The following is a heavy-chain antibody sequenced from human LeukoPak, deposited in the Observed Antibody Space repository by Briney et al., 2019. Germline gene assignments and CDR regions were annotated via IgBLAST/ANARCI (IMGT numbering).Heavy chain of an antibody. CDR3: ARYGSGTPFSGFDY. Sequence: SETLSLTCTVSGGSISSHYWSWIRQPPGKGLEWIGYIYYSGSTNYNPSLKSRVTISVDTSKNQFSLKLSSVTAADTAVYYCARYGSGTPFSGFDYWGQGTLVTISS. CDR1: GGSISSHY. D-gene: IGHD3-10*01. V-gene: IGHV4-59*11. J-gene: IGHJ4*02. CDR2: IYYSGST.